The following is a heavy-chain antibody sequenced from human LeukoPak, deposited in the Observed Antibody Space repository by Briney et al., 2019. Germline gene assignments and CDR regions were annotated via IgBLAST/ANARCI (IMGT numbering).Heavy chain of an antibody. J-gene: IGHJ4*02. D-gene: IGHD3-22*01. CDR2: ISYDGSNK. Sequence: GGSLRLSCAASGFTFSSYAMHWVRQAPGKGLEWVAVISYDGSNKYYADSAKGRFTISRDNSKNTLYLQMNSLRAEDTAVYYCARDDSWDGKITMIVVVSAGVDYWGQGTLVTVSS. CDR3: ARDDSWDGKITMIVVVSAGVDY. CDR1: GFTFSSYA. V-gene: IGHV3-30-3*01.